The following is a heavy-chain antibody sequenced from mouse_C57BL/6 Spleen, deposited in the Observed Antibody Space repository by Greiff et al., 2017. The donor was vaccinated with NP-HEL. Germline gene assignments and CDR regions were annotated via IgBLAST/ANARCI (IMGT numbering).Heavy chain of an antibody. CDR3: GYAMDY. Sequence: EVKLQESGPGLVKPSQSLSLTCSVTGYSITSGYYWNWIRQFPGNKLEWMGYISYDGSNNYNPSLKNRISITRDTSKNQFFLKLNSVTTEDTATYYCGYAMDYWGQGTSVTVSS. V-gene: IGHV3-6*01. CDR2: ISYDGSN. CDR1: GYSITSGYY. J-gene: IGHJ4*01.